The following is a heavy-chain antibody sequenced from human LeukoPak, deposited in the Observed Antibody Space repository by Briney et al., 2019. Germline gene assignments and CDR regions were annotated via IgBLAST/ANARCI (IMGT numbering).Heavy chain of an antibody. D-gene: IGHD3-22*01. CDR3: AKDLYYDSSGYQFDY. V-gene: IGHV3-23*01. J-gene: IGHJ4*02. CDR1: GFTFSSYA. Sequence: GGSLRLSCAASGFTFSSYAMSWVRQAPGKGLEWVSAISGGGGNTYYADSVKGRFTISRDNSKNTLYLQMNSLRADDTAVYYCAKDLYYDSSGYQFDYWGQGTLVTVSS. CDR2: ISGGGGNT.